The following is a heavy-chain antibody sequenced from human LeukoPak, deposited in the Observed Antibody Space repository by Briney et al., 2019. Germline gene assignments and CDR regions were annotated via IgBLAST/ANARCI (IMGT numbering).Heavy chain of an antibody. Sequence: GGALRLSCAASGFTFSSYAMSWVRQAPGKGLEWVSAISGSGGSTYYADSVKGRFTISRDNSKNTLYLQMNSLRAEDKAAYYCAKASSGPLYFQHWGQGTLVLVSS. CDR2: ISGSGGST. CDR1: GFTFSSYA. V-gene: IGHV3-23*01. CDR3: AKASSGPLYFQH. D-gene: IGHD3-22*01. J-gene: IGHJ1*01.